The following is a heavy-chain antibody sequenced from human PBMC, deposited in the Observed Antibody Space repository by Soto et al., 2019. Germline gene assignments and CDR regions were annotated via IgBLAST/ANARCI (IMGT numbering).Heavy chain of an antibody. Sequence: GGSLRLSCAASGFTFDDYAMHWVRQAPGKGLEWVSGISWNSGSIGYADSVKGRFTISRDNAKNSLYLQMNSLRAEDTAVYYCARDRDGSDWFDPWGQGTLVTVSS. D-gene: IGHD3-10*01. CDR1: GFTFDDYA. CDR3: ARDRDGSDWFDP. CDR2: ISWNSGSI. J-gene: IGHJ5*02. V-gene: IGHV3-9*01.